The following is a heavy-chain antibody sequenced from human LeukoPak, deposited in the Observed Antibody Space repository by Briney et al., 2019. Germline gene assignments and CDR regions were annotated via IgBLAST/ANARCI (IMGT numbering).Heavy chain of an antibody. CDR2: ISGSGGST. J-gene: IGHJ4*02. Sequence: GGSLRLSCAASGFTFSSYAMSWVRQAPGKGLEWVSAISGSGGSTYYADSVKGRFTISRDNSKNTLYLQMNSLRAEDTAVYYCAKLNPPPVKAVGTGDYWGQGTLVTVSS. V-gene: IGHV3-23*01. CDR1: GFTFSSYA. D-gene: IGHD6-13*01. CDR3: AKLNPPPVKAVGTGDY.